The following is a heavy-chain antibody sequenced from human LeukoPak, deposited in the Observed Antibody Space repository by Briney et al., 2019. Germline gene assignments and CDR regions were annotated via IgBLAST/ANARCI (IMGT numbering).Heavy chain of an antibody. D-gene: IGHD4-11*01. Sequence: ASVKVSCKVYGYTLTELSMQWVRQAPGKGLEWMGGFDPEDGETIYAQKFQGRVTMTEDTSTDTAYMELSSLRSEDTAVYYCATGPILFGMTTLHYWGQGTLVTVSS. V-gene: IGHV1-24*01. CDR1: GYTLTELS. CDR2: FDPEDGET. CDR3: ATGPILFGMTTLHY. J-gene: IGHJ4*02.